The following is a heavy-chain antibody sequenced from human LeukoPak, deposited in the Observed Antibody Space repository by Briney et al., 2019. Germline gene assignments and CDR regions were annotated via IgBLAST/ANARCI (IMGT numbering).Heavy chain of an antibody. CDR2: INPNNNGI. V-gene: IGHV1-2*02. Sequence: ASVKVSCKASGYTFTGYYMHWVRQAPGQGLEWMGWINPNNNGINYAQKFQGRVTMTRDTSISTAYMELSGLRSDDTAVYYCSASSGWSPGDYWGQGTLVTVSS. J-gene: IGHJ4*02. CDR1: GYTFTGYY. CDR3: SASSGWSPGDY. D-gene: IGHD6-19*01.